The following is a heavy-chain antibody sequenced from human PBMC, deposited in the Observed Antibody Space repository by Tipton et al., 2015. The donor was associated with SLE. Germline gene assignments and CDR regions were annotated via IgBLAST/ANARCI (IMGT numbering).Heavy chain of an antibody. Sequence: SLRLSCAASGFSFSSYAMNWVRQAPGRGLEWVSAISGSGTITFYADSVKGRFTISRDNSRNTLFLHMNSLRVEDTAVYYCAKPPHDYGTYVSWYFDLWGRGTRVTVSS. J-gene: IGHJ2*01. D-gene: IGHD4-17*01. CDR3: AKPPHDYGTYVSWYFDL. CDR2: ISGSGTIT. CDR1: GFSFSSYA. V-gene: IGHV3-23*01.